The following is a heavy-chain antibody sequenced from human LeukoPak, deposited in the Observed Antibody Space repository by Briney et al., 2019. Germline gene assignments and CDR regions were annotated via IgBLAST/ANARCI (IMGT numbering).Heavy chain of an antibody. D-gene: IGHD1/OR15-1a*01. J-gene: IGHJ4*02. CDR1: GFTFSSYT. CDR2: ITTSDGNT. V-gene: IGHV3-23*01. CDR3: AKGYTWNNIRLLDY. Sequence: GGSLRLSCAASGFTFSSYTMSWVRQAPGKGLEWVSTITTSDGNTYYADSVKGRFTVSRDNSKNTLFLQMNSLRAEDTAVYYCAKGYTWNNIRLLDYWGQGTLVTVSS.